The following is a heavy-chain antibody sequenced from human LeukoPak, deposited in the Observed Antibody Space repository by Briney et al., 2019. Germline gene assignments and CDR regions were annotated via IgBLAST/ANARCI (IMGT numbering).Heavy chain of an antibody. J-gene: IGHJ3*02. D-gene: IGHD6-6*01. CDR1: GYTFTGYY. CDR2: INPNSGGT. CDR3: ARDRQLNDAFDI. V-gene: IGHV1-2*02. Sequence: GASVKVSCKASGYTFTGYYMHWVRQAPGQGREWMGWINPNSGGTNYAQKFQGRVTMTRDTSISTAYMELSRLRSDDTAVYYCARDRQLNDAFDIWGQGTMVTVSS.